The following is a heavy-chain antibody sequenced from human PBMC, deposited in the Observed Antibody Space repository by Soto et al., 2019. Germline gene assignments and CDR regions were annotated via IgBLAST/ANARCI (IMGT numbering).Heavy chain of an antibody. CDR2: IYPGDSDT. CDR3: ARYNYYDSSGYYYADYGMDV. Sequence: GESLKISCKGSGYSFTSYWIGWVRQMPGKGLEWMGIIYPGDSDTRYSPSFQGQVTISADKSISTAYLQWSSLKASDTAMYYCARYNYYDSSGYYYADYGMDVWGQGNTVTV. V-gene: IGHV5-51*01. D-gene: IGHD3-22*01. CDR1: GYSFTSYW. J-gene: IGHJ6*02.